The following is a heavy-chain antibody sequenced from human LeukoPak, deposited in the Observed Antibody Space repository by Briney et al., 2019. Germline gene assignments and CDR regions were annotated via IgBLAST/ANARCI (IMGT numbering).Heavy chain of an antibody. V-gene: IGHV4-30-2*01. Sequence: TPSETLSLTCTVSGYSISSGGYSWSWIRQPPGKGLEWIGDIYHSGSTYYNPSLKSRVTISVDRSENQFSLKLTSVTAADTAVYYCARVFSRGEYSSSWYGWFDPWGQGTLVTVSS. CDR2: IYHSGST. CDR3: ARVFSRGEYSSSWYGWFDP. J-gene: IGHJ5*02. CDR1: GYSISSGGYS. D-gene: IGHD6-13*01.